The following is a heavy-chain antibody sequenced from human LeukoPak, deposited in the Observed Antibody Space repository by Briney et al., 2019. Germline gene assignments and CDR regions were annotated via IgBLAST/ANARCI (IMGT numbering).Heavy chain of an antibody. V-gene: IGHV4-34*01. J-gene: IGHJ4*02. CDR1: GGSFSGYY. Sequence: SETLSLTCAVYGGSFSGYYWNWIRQPPGKGLEWIGEVNHSGSTNYNPPLKRRVTISVDTSKNQFSLKLSSVTAADTAVYYCASRPHYYDSSGYYSFDYWGQGTLVTVSS. CDR2: VNHSGST. D-gene: IGHD3-22*01. CDR3: ASRPHYYDSSGYYSFDY.